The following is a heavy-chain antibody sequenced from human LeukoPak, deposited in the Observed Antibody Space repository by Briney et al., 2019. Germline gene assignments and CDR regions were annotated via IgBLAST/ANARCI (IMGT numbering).Heavy chain of an antibody. J-gene: IGHJ6*04. V-gene: IGHV3-73*01. D-gene: IGHD4-17*01. CDR1: GFTFSGSA. CDR2: SRSKSNSYAT. CDR3: TRRRAVTTSFYYYGMDV. Sequence: PGGSLKLSCAASGFTFSGSAMHWVRHPSGKGLDWDGRSRSKSNSYATAYAASVKGRFTISRDDSKNTAYLQMNRLKTEDTAVYYCTRRRAVTTSFYYYGMDVWGKGTTVTVCS.